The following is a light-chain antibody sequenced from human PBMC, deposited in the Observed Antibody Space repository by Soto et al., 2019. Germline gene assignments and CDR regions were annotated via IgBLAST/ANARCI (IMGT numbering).Light chain of an antibody. CDR3: QQYGTSPQFT. CDR1: QSVRNNY. CDR2: GVF. J-gene: IGKJ3*01. V-gene: IGKV3-20*01. Sequence: EIVLTQSPGTLSLSPGERATLSCRASQSVRNNYLAWYQQKPGQAPRLLIYGVFTRATGVPDRFSGSGSETDFTLTITRLEPEDFAVYYCQQYGTSPQFTFGPGTQVDI.